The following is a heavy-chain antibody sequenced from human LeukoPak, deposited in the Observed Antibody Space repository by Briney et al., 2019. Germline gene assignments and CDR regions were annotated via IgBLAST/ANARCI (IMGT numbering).Heavy chain of an antibody. J-gene: IGHJ4*02. CDR3: AREQRGYDCYY. D-gene: IGHD5-12*01. CDR1: GFTFSSYA. V-gene: IGHV3-30-3*01. Sequence: GGSLRLSCAASGFTFSSYAMHWVRQAPGKGLEWVALITYDGSSKYYADSVKGRFTISRDNSRNTLYLQMSSLRAEDTAVYYCAREQRGYDCYYWGQGTLVTVSS. CDR2: ITYDGSSK.